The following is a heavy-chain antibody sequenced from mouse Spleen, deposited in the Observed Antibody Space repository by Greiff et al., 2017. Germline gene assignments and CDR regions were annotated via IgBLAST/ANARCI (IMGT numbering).Heavy chain of an antibody. J-gene: IGHJ2*01. V-gene: IGHV1-18*01. Sequence: EVQLVESGPELVKPGASVKIPCKASGYTFTDYNMDWVKQSHGKSLEWIGEINPSNGGTIYNQKFKGKATLTVDKSSSTAYMELRSLTSEDTAVFYCARKRFNYYFDYWGQGTTLTVSS. CDR3: ARKRFNYYFDY. D-gene: IGHD1-3*01. CDR2: INPSNGGT. CDR1: GYTFTDYN.